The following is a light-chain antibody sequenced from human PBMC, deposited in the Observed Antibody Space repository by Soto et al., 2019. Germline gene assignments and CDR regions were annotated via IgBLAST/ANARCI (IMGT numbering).Light chain of an antibody. Sequence: DIQMTQSPSTLSGSVGDRVTITCRASQTISSWLAWYQQKPGKAPKLLIYKASTLKSGVPSRFSGSGSGTEFTLTISSLQPDDFATYYCQHYNSYSEPFRQWTNVNIK. V-gene: IGKV1-5*03. J-gene: IGKJ1*01. CDR2: KAS. CDR1: QTISSW. CDR3: QHYNSYSEP.